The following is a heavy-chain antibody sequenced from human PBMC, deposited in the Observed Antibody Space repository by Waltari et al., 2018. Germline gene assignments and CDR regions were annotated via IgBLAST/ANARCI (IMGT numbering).Heavy chain of an antibody. CDR3: ARVKGYYDSSGYPDY. Sequence: QVQLQESGPGLVKPSETLSLTCTVSGYSISSGYYWGWIRQPPGKGLEWIGSIYHSGSTYYNPSLKSRVTISVDTSKNQFSLKLSSVTAADTAVYYCARVKGYYDSSGYPDYWGQGTLVTVSS. CDR2: IYHSGST. V-gene: IGHV4-38-2*02. D-gene: IGHD3-22*01. CDR1: GYSISSGYY. J-gene: IGHJ4*02.